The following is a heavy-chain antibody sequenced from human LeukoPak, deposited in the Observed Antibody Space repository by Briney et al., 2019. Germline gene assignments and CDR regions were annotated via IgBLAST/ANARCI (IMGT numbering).Heavy chain of an antibody. CDR1: GGTFSGYG. V-gene: IGHV1-69*05. D-gene: IGHD6-6*01. J-gene: IGHJ3*02. CDR3: AREDISSTSGAGSFDM. Sequence: EASVKVSCKASGGTFSGYGISWVRQAPGQGLEWMGGIIPIFRTANYAQKFQGRVTITTDESTSAAYMELSSLRSEDTAMYYCAREDISSTSGAGSFDMWGQGTMVTVS. CDR2: IIPIFRTA.